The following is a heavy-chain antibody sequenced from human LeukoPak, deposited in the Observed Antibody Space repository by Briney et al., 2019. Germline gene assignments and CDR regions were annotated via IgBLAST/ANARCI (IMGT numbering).Heavy chain of an antibody. D-gene: IGHD3-22*01. V-gene: IGHV3-66*01. CDR3: AKMGAMIVVVSHYMDV. CDR2: IHSGGST. J-gene: IGHJ6*03. CDR1: GFTVSSNY. Sequence: GGSLRLSCAASGFTVSSNYMSWVRQAPGKGLQWVSVIHSGGSTYYADSVKGRFTISRDNSKNTLYPQMNSLRAEDTAVYYCAKMGAMIVVVSHYMDVWGKGTTVTVFS.